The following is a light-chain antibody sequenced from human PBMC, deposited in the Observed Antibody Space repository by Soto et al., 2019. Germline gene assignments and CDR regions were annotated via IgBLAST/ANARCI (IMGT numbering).Light chain of an antibody. J-gene: IGKJ1*01. CDR1: QSVSSNY. Sequence: ESVLTQSPGTLSSSPGERATLSCRASQSVSSNYLAWYQQKPGQAPRLLIYGASSRATGIPDRFSGSGSGTDFTLTISRLEPEDFAVYYCQQYGSSPGTFGQGTKVDIK. CDR3: QQYGSSPGT. V-gene: IGKV3-20*01. CDR2: GAS.